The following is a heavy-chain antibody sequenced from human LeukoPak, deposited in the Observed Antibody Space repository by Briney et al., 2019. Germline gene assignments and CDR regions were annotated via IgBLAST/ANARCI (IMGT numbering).Heavy chain of an antibody. Sequence: SETLSLTCTVSGGSISSSSYYWGWIRQPPGKGLGWIGSIYYSGSTYYNPSLKSRVTISVDTSKNQFSLKLSSVTAADTAVYYCASVGLGSYEDAFDIWGQGTMVTVSS. D-gene: IGHD1-26*01. V-gene: IGHV4-39*07. CDR2: IYYSGST. CDR1: GGSISSSSYY. J-gene: IGHJ3*02. CDR3: ASVGLGSYEDAFDI.